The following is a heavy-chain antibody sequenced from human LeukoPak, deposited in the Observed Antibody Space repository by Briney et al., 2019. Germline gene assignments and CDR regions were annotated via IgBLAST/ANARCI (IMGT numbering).Heavy chain of an antibody. Sequence: SETLSLTCAVYGGSFSGYYWSWIRQPPGEGLEWIGEINHSGSTNYNPSLKSRVTISVDTSKNQFSLKLSSVTAADTAVYYCARAPPIFGVVIITGDAFDIWGQGTMVTVSS. V-gene: IGHV4-34*01. CDR2: INHSGST. CDR3: ARAPPIFGVVIITGDAFDI. J-gene: IGHJ3*02. D-gene: IGHD3-3*01. CDR1: GGSFSGYY.